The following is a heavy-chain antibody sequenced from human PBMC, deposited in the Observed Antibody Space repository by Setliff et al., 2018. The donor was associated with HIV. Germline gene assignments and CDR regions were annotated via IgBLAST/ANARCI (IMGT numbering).Heavy chain of an antibody. CDR2: MHHSGNT. Sequence: SETLSLTCDVSTYSISSVHSWGWIRQPPGKGLEWIGTMHHSGNTHYKPSLKGRVTVSLDTSKKQLSLKLRSVTAADTAVCYCAKEGGYCSGTTCFGFDYWGQGTLVTVSS. D-gene: IGHD2-2*01. J-gene: IGHJ4*02. CDR3: AKEGGYCSGTTCFGFDY. V-gene: IGHV4-38-2*02. CDR1: TYSISSVHS.